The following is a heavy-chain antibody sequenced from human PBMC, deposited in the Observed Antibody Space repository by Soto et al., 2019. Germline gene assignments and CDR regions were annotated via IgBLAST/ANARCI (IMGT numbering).Heavy chain of an antibody. Sequence: QVQLVQSGAEVKKSGASVKVSCKASGYTFLSYAMYWVRQAPGQGLEWMGIISPRDGTTTYALKFQGRVTLTRDTSTSTMYMEMTNLRSEDMAVYWCVRGGGTLDYWGQGTRVTVSS. CDR1: GYTFLSYA. CDR2: ISPRDGTT. CDR3: VRGGGTLDY. V-gene: IGHV1-46*01. J-gene: IGHJ4*02.